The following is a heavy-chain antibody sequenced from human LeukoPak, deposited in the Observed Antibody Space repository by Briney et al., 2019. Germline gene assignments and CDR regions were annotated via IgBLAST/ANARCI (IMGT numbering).Heavy chain of an antibody. CDR1: GGSISSYY. D-gene: IGHD6-19*01. J-gene: IGHJ5*02. Sequence: SETLSLTCTASGGSISSYYWSWIRQPPGKGLEWIGYIYYSGSTNYNPSLKSRVTISVDTSKNQFSLKLSSVTAADTAVYYCARLENSGGWSHNWFDPWGQGTLVTVSS. CDR2: IYYSGST. CDR3: ARLENSGGWSHNWFDP. V-gene: IGHV4-59*08.